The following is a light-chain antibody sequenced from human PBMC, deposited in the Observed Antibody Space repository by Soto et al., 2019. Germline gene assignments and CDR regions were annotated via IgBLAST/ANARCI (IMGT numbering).Light chain of an antibody. CDR2: EVT. CDR3: RSYAGSTFYV. J-gene: IGLJ1*01. V-gene: IGLV2-8*01. CDR1: SSDVGGYNY. Sequence: QSVLTQPPSASGSPGQSVTISCTGTSSDVGGYNYVSWFQQHPGKAPKLMIYEVTKRPSGVPDRFSGSKSGNTASLTVSGLQAEDEADYYCRSYAGSTFYVFGTGTKVTVL.